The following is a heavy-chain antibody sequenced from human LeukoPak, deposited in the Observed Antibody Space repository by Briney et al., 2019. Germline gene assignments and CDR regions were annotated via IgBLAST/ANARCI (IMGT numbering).Heavy chain of an antibody. CDR1: GFTFSTNA. Sequence: PGGSLRLSCLTSGFTFSTNAMSWVRQAPGKGLEWISGISGSGASTYYADSVTGRFTISRDNAKNSLYLQMNSLRDEDTAVYYCARGRPGIAVAGTLNWFDPWGQGTLVTVSS. D-gene: IGHD6-19*01. V-gene: IGHV3-23*01. CDR2: ISGSGAST. CDR3: ARGRPGIAVAGTLNWFDP. J-gene: IGHJ5*02.